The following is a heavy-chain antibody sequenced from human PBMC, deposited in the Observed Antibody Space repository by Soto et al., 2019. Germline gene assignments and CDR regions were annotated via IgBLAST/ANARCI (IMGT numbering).Heavy chain of an antibody. Sequence: ASVKVSCXASGYTFTSYGISWVRQAPGQGLEWMGWISAYNGNTNYAQKLQGRVTMTTDTSTSTAYMELRSLRSDDTAVYYCARAPRTMVRGVIILEADHWGQGTLVTVSS. CDR3: ARAPRTMVRGVIILEADH. CDR2: ISAYNGNT. D-gene: IGHD3-10*01. J-gene: IGHJ5*02. CDR1: GYTFTSYG. V-gene: IGHV1-18*01.